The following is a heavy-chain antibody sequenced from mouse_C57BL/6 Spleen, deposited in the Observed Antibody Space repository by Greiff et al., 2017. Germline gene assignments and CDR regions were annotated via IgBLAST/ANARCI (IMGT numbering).Heavy chain of an antibody. CDR1: GYTFTEYT. V-gene: IGHV1-62-2*01. J-gene: IGHJ4*01. Sequence: VKLMESGAELVKPGASVKLSCKASGYTFTEYTIHWVKQRSGQGLEWIGWFYPGSGSIKYNEKFKDKATLTADKSSSTVYMELSRLTSEDSAVYFCARHEGVYDGYYGYAMDYWGQGTSVTVSS. D-gene: IGHD2-3*01. CDR2: FYPGSGSI. CDR3: ARHEGVYDGYYGYAMDY.